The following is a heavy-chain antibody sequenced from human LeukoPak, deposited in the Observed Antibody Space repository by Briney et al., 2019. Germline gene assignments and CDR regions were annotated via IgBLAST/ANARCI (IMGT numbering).Heavy chain of an antibody. CDR3: ARLDCLIEGCYNH. D-gene: IGHD2-15*01. J-gene: IGHJ4*02. Sequence: SETLSLTCSVSGDSVTSSYWNWIRQPPGKGLGWIGYVSSDGTTNYNPSLRSRLIMSVGTAKNDISLNLTSVTAADTAIYYCARLDCLIEGCYNHWGRGTLVTVSS. CDR2: VSSDGTT. CDR1: GDSVTSSY. V-gene: IGHV4-59*08.